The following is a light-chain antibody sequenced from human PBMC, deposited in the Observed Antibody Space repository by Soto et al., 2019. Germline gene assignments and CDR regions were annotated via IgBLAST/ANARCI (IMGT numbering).Light chain of an antibody. CDR3: RQSYSSSPWT. J-gene: IGKJ1*01. Sequence: DNQMTQSPATLSASVGDRVTITCRASQSISSWLAWYQQKPGKAPKLLIFSASSLRRGVPSGFRGSGSGTDFTLTISSRQDADFAAYYCRQSYSSSPWTFGQGTKVDI. V-gene: IGKV1-39*01. CDR1: QSISSW. CDR2: SAS.